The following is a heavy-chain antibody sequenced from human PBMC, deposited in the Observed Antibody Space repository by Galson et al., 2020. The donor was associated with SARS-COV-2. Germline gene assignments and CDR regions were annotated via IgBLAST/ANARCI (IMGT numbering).Heavy chain of an antibody. Sequence: ASVKVSCKVSGYTLTELSMHWVRQAPGKGLEWMGGFDPEDGETIYAQKFQGRVTMTEDTSTDTAYMELSRLRSEDTAVDYCATYWNDFGNGAYWGQGTLVTVSS. CDR2: FDPEDGET. CDR1: GYTLTELS. J-gene: IGHJ4*02. V-gene: IGHV1-24*01. CDR3: ATYWNDFGNGAY. D-gene: IGHD1-1*01.